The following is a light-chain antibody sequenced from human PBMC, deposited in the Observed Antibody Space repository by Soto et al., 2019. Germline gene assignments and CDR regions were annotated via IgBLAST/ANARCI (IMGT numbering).Light chain of an antibody. V-gene: IGLV1-40*01. J-gene: IGLJ1*01. CDR2: DDS. Sequence: QPVLTQPPSVSGAPGQRVTISCTGSSSNIGAGYDVHWYQQLPGTAPKLLIYDDSNRPSGVPDRFSGSKSGTSASLAITGLQAEDEADYYCQSYDSRLSGYVFGTGTKVTVL. CDR3: QSYDSRLSGYV. CDR1: SSNIGAGYD.